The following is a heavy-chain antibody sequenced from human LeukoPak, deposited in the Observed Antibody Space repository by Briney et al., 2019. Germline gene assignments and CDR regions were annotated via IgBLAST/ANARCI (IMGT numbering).Heavy chain of an antibody. CDR2: ISYDGSNK. J-gene: IGHJ4*02. V-gene: IGHV3-30*04. D-gene: IGHD6-19*01. CDR1: GFTFSSYA. Sequence: GGSLRLSCAPSGFTFSSYAMHWVRQAPGKGLEGVAVISYDGSNKYYADSVKGRFTISRDNSKNTMYLQMNSLRAEDTAVYYCGRDPIAVAGHFDYWGKGTLVTVSS. CDR3: GRDPIAVAGHFDY.